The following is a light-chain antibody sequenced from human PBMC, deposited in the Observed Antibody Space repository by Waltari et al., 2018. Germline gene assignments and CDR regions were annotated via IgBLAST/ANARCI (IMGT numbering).Light chain of an antibody. J-gene: IGKJ1*01. Sequence: DIQMTQSPSTLSASVGDRVTITCRASQSVSNWLAWYQQKPGRAPNLLIYKAASLEGGVPSRFSGIGSGTEFTLTISSLQPDDFATYYCQQYNSYPWTFGQGTKVEIK. V-gene: IGKV1-5*03. CDR3: QQYNSYPWT. CDR2: KAA. CDR1: QSVSNW.